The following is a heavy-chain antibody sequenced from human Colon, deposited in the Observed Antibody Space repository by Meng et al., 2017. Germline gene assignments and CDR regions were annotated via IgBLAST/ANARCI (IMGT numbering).Heavy chain of an antibody. CDR2: IYSSGST. V-gene: IGHV4-39*01. CDR3: VRSSGWVRTGFDP. J-gene: IGHJ5*02. Sequence: QLQLQESGPGLVKPSETLSLTCTVSGGSISSSSYYWGWIRQPPGKGLEWIGSIYSSGSTYYNPSLKSRVTISVDTSKNQFSLKLSSVTAADTAVYYCVRSSGWVRTGFDPWGQGTLVTVSS. CDR1: GGSISSSSYY. D-gene: IGHD6-19*01.